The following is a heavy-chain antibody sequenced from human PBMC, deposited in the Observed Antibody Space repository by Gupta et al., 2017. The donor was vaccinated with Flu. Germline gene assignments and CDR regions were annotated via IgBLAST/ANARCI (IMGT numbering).Heavy chain of an antibody. J-gene: IGHJ4*02. Sequence: VQLLESGGGLVRPGGSLRLSCAPSGFTFSGYAMSWVRQAPRGGLDCGSALRAGAGKTYYADAVKGRFTISRDNSNNTLYLQMNSLRAEDTAIYYCAKGTTQFDSWGQGTLVTVSS. CDR3: AKGTTQFDS. V-gene: IGHV3-23*01. CDR2: LRAGAGKT. CDR1: GFTFSGYA. D-gene: IGHD2-15*01.